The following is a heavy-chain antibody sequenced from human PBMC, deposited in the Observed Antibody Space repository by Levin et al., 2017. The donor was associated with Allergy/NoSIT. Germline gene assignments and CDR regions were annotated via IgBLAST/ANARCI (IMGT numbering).Heavy chain of an antibody. V-gene: IGHV3-30-3*01. CDR1: GFTFSSYP. CDR3: ARGRISMVRGVVY. Sequence: LSLTCAASGFTFSSYPMHWVRQAPGKGLEWVAVISYDGSNKHYADSVKGRFTISRNNSKNTLYLQMNSLSAEDTALYYCARGRISMVRGVVYWGQGTLVTVSS. J-gene: IGHJ4*02. D-gene: IGHD3-10*01. CDR2: ISYDGSNK.